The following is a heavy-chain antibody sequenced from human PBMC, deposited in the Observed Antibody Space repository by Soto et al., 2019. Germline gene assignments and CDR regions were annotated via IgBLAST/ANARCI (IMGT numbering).Heavy chain of an antibody. CDR3: ARGGMVIIPTAMAFDY. V-gene: IGHV4-4*07. CDR1: GGSISTYY. D-gene: IGHD2-2*01. CDR2: IYASGST. Sequence: LTLTCTVSGGSISTYYWSWIRQPAGKGLEWIGRIYASGSTNYNPSLKSRVTMSVATSKNQFSLKLSSVTAADTAVYYCARGGMVIIPTAMAFDYWGQGTLVTVSS. J-gene: IGHJ4*02.